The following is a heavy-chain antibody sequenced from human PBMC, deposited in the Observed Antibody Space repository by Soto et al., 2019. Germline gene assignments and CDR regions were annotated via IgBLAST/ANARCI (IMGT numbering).Heavy chain of an antibody. Sequence: SETLSLTCIVSGGSISSYYWSWIRQPPGKGLEWIGYIYYSGSTNYNPSLKSRVTISVDTSKNQFSLKLSSVTAADTAVYYCARLVTMVRGVIHKTYYFEYWGQGTLVTVSS. CDR3: ARLVTMVRGVIHKTYYFEY. V-gene: IGHV4-59*08. D-gene: IGHD3-10*01. CDR2: IYYSGST. CDR1: GGSISSYY. J-gene: IGHJ4*02.